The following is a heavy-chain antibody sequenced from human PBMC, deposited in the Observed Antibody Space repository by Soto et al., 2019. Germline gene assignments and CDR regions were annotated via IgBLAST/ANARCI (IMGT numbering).Heavy chain of an antibody. V-gene: IGHV3-73*02. CDR1: GFTFHGST. D-gene: IGHD6-13*01. Sequence: DAQVVESGGGLVQPGESLKLSCVGSGFTFHGSTMHWVRQASGKGLEWIGLISIKPNNYATVYAASVTGRFTISRDDSNNTLDLQMESLGAEDTAVYYCAKDAAMVSSTFNYFDYWGQGTLVAVSS. CDR2: ISIKPNNYAT. CDR3: AKDAAMVSSTFNYFDY. J-gene: IGHJ4*02.